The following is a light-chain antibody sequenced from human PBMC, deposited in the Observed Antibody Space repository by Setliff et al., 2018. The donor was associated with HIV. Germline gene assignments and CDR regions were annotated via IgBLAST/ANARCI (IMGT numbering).Light chain of an antibody. CDR3: HQYYLTPWT. V-gene: IGKV4-1*01. CDR1: QSVFYTFNSKNY. CDR2: WAS. J-gene: IGKJ1*01. Sequence: DVVLTQSPDSLTLSLGERATINCQSSQSVFYTFNSKNYLAWFQQKPGQPPKLLFYWASTRASGVPDRFSGRGSGTDFTLTISSLQAEDVAVYYCHQYYLTPWTFGQGTRWIS.